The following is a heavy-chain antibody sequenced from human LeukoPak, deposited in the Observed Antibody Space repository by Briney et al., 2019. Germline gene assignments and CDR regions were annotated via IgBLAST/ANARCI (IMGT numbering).Heavy chain of an antibody. Sequence: SETLSLTCTVSGDSISSSSSHWGWIRQPPGKGLECIGYIYYSGSTNYNPSLKSRVTISVDTSKNQFSLKLSSVTAADTAVYYCARVVDSGWKIYYFDYWGQGTLVTVSS. J-gene: IGHJ4*02. CDR3: ARVVDSGWKIYYFDY. V-gene: IGHV4-61*05. CDR1: GDSISSSSSH. D-gene: IGHD6-19*01. CDR2: IYYSGST.